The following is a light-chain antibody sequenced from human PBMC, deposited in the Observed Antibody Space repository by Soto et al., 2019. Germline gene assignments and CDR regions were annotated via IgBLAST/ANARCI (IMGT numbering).Light chain of an antibody. CDR3: QQYGSSPPMYT. V-gene: IGKV3-20*01. CDR2: GAS. Sequence: EIVLTQSPGTLSLSPGERATLSCRASQAVSSSYLAWYQQKPGQAPRLLIYGASSRATGIPDRFSGSGSGTDLTLTINRLEPEDFAAYYCQQYGSSPPMYTFGQGTKVDIK. J-gene: IGKJ2*01. CDR1: QAVSSSY.